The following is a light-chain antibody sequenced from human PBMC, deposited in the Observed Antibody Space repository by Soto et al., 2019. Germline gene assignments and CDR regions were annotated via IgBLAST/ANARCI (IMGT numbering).Light chain of an antibody. V-gene: IGKV3-11*01. Sequence: EIVLTQSPATLSLSPGERANISCRASQSVTTYLAWYQQKPGQAPRLLIYDASDRATGIPARFSGSGSGTDFTLTISSLEPEDFAVYYCQQRSSWPPTFGQGTRLEI. J-gene: IGKJ5*01. CDR2: DAS. CDR3: QQRSSWPPT. CDR1: QSVTTY.